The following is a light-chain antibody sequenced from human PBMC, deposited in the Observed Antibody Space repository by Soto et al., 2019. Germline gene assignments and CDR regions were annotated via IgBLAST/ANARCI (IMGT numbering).Light chain of an antibody. Sequence: DLQMTQSPSTLSASVGDRVTITCRASQSISIWLAWYQQKPGKAPKILIYKASSLESRVPSRFSGSGSGTEFTLTISSLQPDDFATYYCQQYSTYTPRTFGQGTKVDIK. CDR3: QQYSTYTPRT. J-gene: IGKJ1*01. CDR2: KAS. V-gene: IGKV1-5*03. CDR1: QSISIW.